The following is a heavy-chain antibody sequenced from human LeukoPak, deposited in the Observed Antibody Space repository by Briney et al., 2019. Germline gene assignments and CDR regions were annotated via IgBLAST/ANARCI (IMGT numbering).Heavy chain of an antibody. V-gene: IGHV3-30*18. J-gene: IGHJ4*02. CDR2: ISYDGTNK. CDR3: AKDGYYGSGTYPDY. Sequence: GTSLRLSCAASGFTFSSYGTNWVRQAPGKGLEWVAVISYDGTNKFYVDSLRGRFTISRDNSKNTLYLQMNSLRAEDTAVYYCAKDGYYGSGTYPDYWGQGTLVTVSS. D-gene: IGHD3-10*01. CDR1: GFTFSSYG.